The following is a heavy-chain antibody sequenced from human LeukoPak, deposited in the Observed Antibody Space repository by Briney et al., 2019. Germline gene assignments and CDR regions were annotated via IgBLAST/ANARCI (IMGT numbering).Heavy chain of an antibody. CDR3: EAHRHQSFRGYIAVAGDHRYLDY. D-gene: IGHD6-19*01. V-gene: IGHV3-23*01. J-gene: IGHJ4*02. CDR2: ISGSGGST. Sequence: GGSLRLSCAASGFTFSSYAMSWVRQAPGKGLEWVSAISGSGGSTYYADSVKGRFTISRDNSKNTLYLQMNSLRAEDTAVYYCEAHRHQSFRGYIAVAGDHRYLDYWGQGTLVTVSS. CDR1: GFTFSSYA.